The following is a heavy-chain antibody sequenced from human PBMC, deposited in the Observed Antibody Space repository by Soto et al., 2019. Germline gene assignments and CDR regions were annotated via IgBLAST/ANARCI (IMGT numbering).Heavy chain of an antibody. J-gene: IGHJ6*02. CDR2: ISGSGGST. D-gene: IGHD1-7*01. CDR3: AKAPPRRTGTTFGYYHYGMYV. Sequence: EGSLRRSCAASGFTFSSYAMSWVRQAPGKGLEWVSAISGSGGSTYYADSVKGRFTISRDNSKNTLYLQRNSLRPEDTAVYYSAKAPPRRTGTTFGYYHYGMYVWGRGTTVTVSS. CDR1: GFTFSSYA. V-gene: IGHV3-23*01.